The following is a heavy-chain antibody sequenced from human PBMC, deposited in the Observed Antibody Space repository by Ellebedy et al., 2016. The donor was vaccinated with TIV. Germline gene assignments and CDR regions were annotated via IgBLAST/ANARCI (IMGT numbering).Heavy chain of an antibody. CDR3: ARMGYDILTGYYYYYGMDV. D-gene: IGHD3-9*01. Sequence: SVKVSCXASGGTSSSYAISWVRQAPGQGLEWMGGIIPIFGTANYAQKFQGRVTITADKSTSTAYMELSSLRSEDTAVYYCARMGYDILTGYYYYYGMDVWGQGTTVTVSS. CDR2: IIPIFGTA. J-gene: IGHJ6*02. V-gene: IGHV1-69*06. CDR1: GGTSSSYA.